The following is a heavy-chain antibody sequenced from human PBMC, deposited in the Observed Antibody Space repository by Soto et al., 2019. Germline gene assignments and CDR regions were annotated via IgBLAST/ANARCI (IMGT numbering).Heavy chain of an antibody. Sequence: PSETLSLTCNVLGGSIRSSFCWGWVRQPPGKGLEWVGSMYHSGSLYYDPSLKSRVTISQDTSKSQFSLKLTSVTAADTAIYYCARQSYTSGYMFDYWSRGTLVTVSS. CDR2: MYHSGSL. CDR1: GGSIRSSFC. V-gene: IGHV4-38-2*02. D-gene: IGHD3-9*01. CDR3: ARQSYTSGYMFDY. J-gene: IGHJ4*02.